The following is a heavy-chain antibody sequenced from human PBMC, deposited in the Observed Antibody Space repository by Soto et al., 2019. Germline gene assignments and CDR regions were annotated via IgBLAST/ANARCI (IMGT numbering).Heavy chain of an antibody. CDR2: IRVGGGDT. V-gene: IGHV3-23*01. CDR1: GFTCSSSA. J-gene: IGHJ5*02. D-gene: IGHD6-19*01. CDR3: AKCSVGTVRTSGWCNWFDP. Sequence: EVRLLESGGGLAQPGGSRRLSCAASGFTCSSSAMNWVRQAPGKGLEWVSSIRVGGGDTFYADSVRGRFTVSRDISRNTLYLQMNSLRAEDTAIYSCAKCSVGTVRTSGWCNWFDPWGQGTLVTVSS.